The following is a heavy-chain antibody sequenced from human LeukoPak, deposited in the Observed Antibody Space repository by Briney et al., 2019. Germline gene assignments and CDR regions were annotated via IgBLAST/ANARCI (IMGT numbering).Heavy chain of an antibody. CDR2: IIPIFGTA. J-gene: IGHJ6*02. CDR1: GGTFSSYA. V-gene: IGHV1-69*13. CDR3: ARSQAPHQPAADYYYGMDV. Sequence: SVKVSCKASGGTFSSYAISWVRQAPGQGLEWMGGIIPIFGTANYAQKFQGRATITADESTSTAYMELSSLRSEDTAVYYCARSQAPHQPAADYYYGMDVWGQGTTVTVSS. D-gene: IGHD6-13*01.